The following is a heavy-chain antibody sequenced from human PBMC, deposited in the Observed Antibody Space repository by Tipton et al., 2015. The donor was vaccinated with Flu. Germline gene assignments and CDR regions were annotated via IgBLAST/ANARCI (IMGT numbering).Heavy chain of an antibody. J-gene: IGHJ6*02. V-gene: IGHV4-4*07. CDR2: IYTSGST. Sequence: TLSLTCTVSGVSISSYYWSWIRQPAGKGLEWIGRIYTSGSTNYNPSLKSRVTMSVDTSKNQFSLKLSSVTAADTAVYYCARGPPSFYYYYGMDVWGQGATVTVSS. CDR1: GVSISSYY. CDR3: ARGPPSFYYYYGMDV.